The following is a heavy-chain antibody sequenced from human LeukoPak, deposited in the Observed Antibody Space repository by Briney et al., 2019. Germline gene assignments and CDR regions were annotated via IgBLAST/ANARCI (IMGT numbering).Heavy chain of an antibody. CDR2: IDHSGST. D-gene: IGHD3-10*01. Sequence: SGTLSLTCAVSGDSISSTNWWTWVRQPPGKGLEWIGEIDHSGSTNYNPSLKSRGTISVDKSKNQFSLKLSSVTATDTAVYYCASLGSRPGYYGSDYYYMDVWGKGTTVTVSS. V-gene: IGHV4-4*02. CDR3: ASLGSRPGYYGSDYYYMDV. J-gene: IGHJ6*03. CDR1: GDSISSTNW.